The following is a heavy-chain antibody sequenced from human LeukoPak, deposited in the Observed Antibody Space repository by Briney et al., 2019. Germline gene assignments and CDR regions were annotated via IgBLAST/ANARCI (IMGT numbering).Heavy chain of an antibody. CDR1: GFTFSSYS. D-gene: IGHD2-21*01. CDR2: ISSSSSYI. V-gene: IGHV3-21*01. Sequence: PGGSLRLSCAASGFTFSSYSMNWVRQAPGKGLELVSSISSSSSYIYYADSVKGRFTISRDNAKNSLYLQMNSLRAEDTAVYYCARGIGDWRYYYYYYYTDVWGKGTMVTVSS. J-gene: IGHJ6*03. CDR3: ARGIGDWRYYYYYYYTDV.